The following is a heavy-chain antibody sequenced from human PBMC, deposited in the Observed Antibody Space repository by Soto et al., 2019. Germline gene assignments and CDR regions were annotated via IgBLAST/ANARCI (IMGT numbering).Heavy chain of an antibody. CDR1: GFTFSSDG. CDR2: IWYDGSNK. V-gene: IGHV3-33*01. Sequence: HPGGSLRLSCAASGFTFSSDGMHWVRQAPGKGLEWVAVIWYDGSNKYYADSVKGRFTISRDNSKNTLYLQMNSLRAEDTAVYYCARDHSLVVVAATEGFGAFDIWGQGTMVTVSS. J-gene: IGHJ3*02. CDR3: ARDHSLVVVAATEGFGAFDI. D-gene: IGHD2-15*01.